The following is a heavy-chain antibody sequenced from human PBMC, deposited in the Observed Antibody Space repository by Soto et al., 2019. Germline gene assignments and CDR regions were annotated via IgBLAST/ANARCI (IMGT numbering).Heavy chain of an antibody. D-gene: IGHD6-19*01. CDR2: ITTTSAYK. V-gene: IGHV3-21*01. CDR1: GFTFDDYA. Sequence: PVGSLRLSCAASGFTFDDYAMHWVRQAPGKGLEWVSSITTTSAYKSYADSLKGRFTISRDNAKNSLYLQMNSLRDEDTAIYYCAREGPASSGWPQDYWGQGTLVTVSS. J-gene: IGHJ4*02. CDR3: AREGPASSGWPQDY.